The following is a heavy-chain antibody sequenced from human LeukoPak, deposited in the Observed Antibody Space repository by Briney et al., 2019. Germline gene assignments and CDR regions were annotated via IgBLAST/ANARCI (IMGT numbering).Heavy chain of an antibody. CDR1: GSSFSDYS. CDR3: AKEGVPYYDFWSGYPATEYFQH. D-gene: IGHD3-3*01. Sequence: PGGSLRLSCEGSGSSFSDYSMNWIRQAPGKGLEWVANIKEDGSEEHYVDSVKGRFTVSRDNAKNSLYLQMNSLRAEDTAVYYCAKEGVPYYDFWSGYPATEYFQHWGQGTLVTVSS. CDR2: IKEDGSEE. J-gene: IGHJ1*01. V-gene: IGHV3-7*03.